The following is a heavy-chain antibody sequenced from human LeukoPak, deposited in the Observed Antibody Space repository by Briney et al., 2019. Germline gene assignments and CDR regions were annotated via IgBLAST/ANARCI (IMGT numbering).Heavy chain of an antibody. CDR2: IYYSGST. D-gene: IGHD3-22*01. CDR1: GGSISSSSYY. V-gene: IGHV4-31*03. CDR3: ARGPHYYDSSGYNGFDP. J-gene: IGHJ5*02. Sequence: SETLSLTCTVSGGSISSSSYYWSWIRQHPGKGLEWIGYIYYSGSTYYNPSLKSRVTISVDTSKNQFSLKLSSVTAADTAVYYCARGPHYYDSSGYNGFDPWGQGTLVTVSS.